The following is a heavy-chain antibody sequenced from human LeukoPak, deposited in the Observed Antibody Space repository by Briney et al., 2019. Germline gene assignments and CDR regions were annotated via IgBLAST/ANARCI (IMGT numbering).Heavy chain of an antibody. D-gene: IGHD6-19*01. V-gene: IGHV1-69*05. CDR3: ATVWQWLVRGYYFDY. J-gene: IGHJ4*02. CDR1: GYTFTSYG. CDR2: IIPIFGTA. Sequence: SVKVSCKASGYTFTSYGISWVRQAPGQGLEWMGGIIPIFGTANYAQKFQGRVTITTDESTSTAYMELSSLRSEDTAVYYCATVWQWLVRGYYFDYWGQGTLVTVSS.